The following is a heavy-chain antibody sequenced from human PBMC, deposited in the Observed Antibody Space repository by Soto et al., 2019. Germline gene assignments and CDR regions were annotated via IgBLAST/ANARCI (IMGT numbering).Heavy chain of an antibody. CDR1: GFTFSAYG. Sequence: QVQLVESGGGVVQPGRSLGLSCAASGFTFSAYGMHWVRQPPGKGLEWVAVIWNDGSKKYYADSVKDRFTISRDSPKNTLYLQMNSLRAEDTAVYYCARSVGGGSDGTGDRFDYWGQGTPVTVSS. J-gene: IGHJ4*02. CDR2: IWNDGSKK. D-gene: IGHD3-10*01. CDR3: ARSVGGGSDGTGDRFDY. V-gene: IGHV3-33*01.